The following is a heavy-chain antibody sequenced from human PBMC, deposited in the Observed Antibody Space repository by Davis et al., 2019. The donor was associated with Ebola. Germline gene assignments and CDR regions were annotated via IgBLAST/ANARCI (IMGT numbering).Heavy chain of an antibody. CDR3: ARGRRTVTNSNWFDP. CDR2: MNPNSGNT. J-gene: IGHJ5*02. CDR1: GYTFTSYD. D-gene: IGHD4-17*01. Sequence: ASVKVSCKASGYTFTSYDINWVRQATGQGLEWMGWMNPNSGNTGYAQKFQGRVTITRNTSISTAYMELSSLRSDDTAVYYCARGRRTVTNSNWFDPWGQGTLVTVSS. V-gene: IGHV1-8*03.